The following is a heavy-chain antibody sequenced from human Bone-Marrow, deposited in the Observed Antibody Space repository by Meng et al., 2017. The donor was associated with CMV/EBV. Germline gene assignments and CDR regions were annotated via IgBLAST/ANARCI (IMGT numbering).Heavy chain of an antibody. CDR3: AKGFDVVVVAATPGY. V-gene: IGHV3-23*01. D-gene: IGHD2-15*01. CDR1: GFSFSNYA. CDR2: IGGSGDPT. Sequence: LKISCVDSGFSFSNYAMSWIRQAPGKGLEWVSAIGGSGDPTYYADAVKGRFTISRDNSKNTLYLQMNSLRAEDTAVYYWAKGFDVVVVAATPGYWGQGTLVTVSS. J-gene: IGHJ4*02.